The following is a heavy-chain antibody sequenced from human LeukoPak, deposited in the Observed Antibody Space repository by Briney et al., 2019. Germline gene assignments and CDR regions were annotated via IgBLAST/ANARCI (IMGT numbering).Heavy chain of an antibody. V-gene: IGHV3-49*03. J-gene: IGHJ4*02. D-gene: IGHD6-13*01. Sequence: GGSLRLSCTASGFTFGDYAMSWFRQAPGKGLEWVGFIRSKAYGGTTEYAASVKGRFTISRDDSKSIAYLRMNSLKTEDTAVYYCTRASIAAAGYFDYWGQGTRVTVSS. CDR2: IRSKAYGGTT. CDR1: GFTFGDYA. CDR3: TRASIAAAGYFDY.